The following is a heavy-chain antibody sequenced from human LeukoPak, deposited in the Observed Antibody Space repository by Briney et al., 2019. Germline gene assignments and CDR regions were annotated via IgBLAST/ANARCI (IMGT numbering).Heavy chain of an antibody. CDR2: IWYDGSNK. J-gene: IGHJ4*02. Sequence: GRSLRLSCAASGFTFSSYGMHWVRQAPGKGLEWVAVIWYDGSNKYYADSVKGRFTISRDNSKNTLYLQMNSLRAEDTAVYYCASEGMTTVTTKHFDYWGQGTLVTVSS. V-gene: IGHV3-33*01. CDR3: ASEGMTTVTTKHFDY. D-gene: IGHD4-17*01. CDR1: GFTFSSYG.